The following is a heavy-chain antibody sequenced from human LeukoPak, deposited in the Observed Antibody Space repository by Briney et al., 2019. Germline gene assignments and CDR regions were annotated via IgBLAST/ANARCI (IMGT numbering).Heavy chain of an antibody. CDR1: GFTFSSYE. V-gene: IGHV3-48*03. Sequence: PGGSLRLSCAASGFTFSSYEMNWVRQAPGKGLEWVSYISSSGSTIYYADSVKGRFTISRDNAKNSLYLQMNSLRAEDTAVYYCARLVSGYSYCHDAFDIWGQGTMVTVSS. CDR2: ISSSGSTI. CDR3: ARLVSGYSYCHDAFDI. J-gene: IGHJ3*02. D-gene: IGHD5-18*01.